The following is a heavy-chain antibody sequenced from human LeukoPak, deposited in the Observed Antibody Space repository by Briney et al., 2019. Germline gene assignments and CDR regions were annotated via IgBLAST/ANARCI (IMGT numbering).Heavy chain of an antibody. CDR3: ARVDGDGYNIPDY. CDR1: GESFSTYY. V-gene: IGHV4-34*01. Sequence: SETLPLTCAVYGESFSTYYWSWICQPPGKGLEWIGEINHSGNTNYNPSLKSRVTISVDTSKNQFSLKLSSVTAADTAVYYCARVDGDGYNIPDYWSQGALVTVSS. CDR2: INHSGNT. J-gene: IGHJ4*02. D-gene: IGHD5-24*01.